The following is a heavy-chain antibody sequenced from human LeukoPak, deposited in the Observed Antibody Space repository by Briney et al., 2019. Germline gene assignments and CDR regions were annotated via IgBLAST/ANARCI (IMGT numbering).Heavy chain of an antibody. D-gene: IGHD3-3*01. CDR3: ARAQRRSYDFLDDHYYYYMDV. Sequence: SVKVSCKASGGTFSSYAISWVRQAPGQGLEWMGGIIPIFGTANYAQKFQGRVTITADESTSTAYMELSSLRSEDTAVYYCARAQRRSYDFLDDHYYYYMDVWGKGTTVTVSS. V-gene: IGHV1-69*13. CDR1: GGTFSSYA. J-gene: IGHJ6*03. CDR2: IIPIFGTA.